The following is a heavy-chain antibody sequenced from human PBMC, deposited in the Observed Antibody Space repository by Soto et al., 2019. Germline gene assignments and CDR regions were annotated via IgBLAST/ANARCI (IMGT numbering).Heavy chain of an antibody. CDR2: IYYSGST. V-gene: IGHV4-59*01. J-gene: IGHJ6*02. CDR3: ARLPYYYGSGSYGLDYYGMDV. D-gene: IGHD3-10*01. CDR1: GGSISSYY. Sequence: SETLSLTCTVSGGSISSYYWSWIRQPPGKGLEWIGYIYYSGSTNYNPSLKSRVTISVDTSKNQFSLKLSSVTAADTAVYYCARLPYYYGSGSYGLDYYGMDVWGQGTTVTVSS.